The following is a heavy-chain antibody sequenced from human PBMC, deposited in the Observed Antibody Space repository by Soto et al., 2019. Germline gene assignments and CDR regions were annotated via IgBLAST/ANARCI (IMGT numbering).Heavy chain of an antibody. D-gene: IGHD5-18*01. CDR3: AKRDSSYGHEYLDY. Sequence: HPGGSLRLSCAASGFTFSSYGMYWVRQAPGKGLEWVAVISYNGGDKYYADSVKGRFTVSRDNSKNTVYLQMNSLRAEDTAMYYCAKRDSSYGHEYLDYWGQGTLVTVSS. V-gene: IGHV3-30*18. CDR1: GFTFSSYG. J-gene: IGHJ4*02. CDR2: ISYNGGDK.